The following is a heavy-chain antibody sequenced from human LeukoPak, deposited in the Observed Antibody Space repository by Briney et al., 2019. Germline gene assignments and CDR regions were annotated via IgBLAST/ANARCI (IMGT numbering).Heavy chain of an antibody. CDR1: GFTFSSYW. CDR2: INHSGST. J-gene: IGHJ3*02. D-gene: IGHD3-22*01. V-gene: IGHV4-34*01. CDR3: ARTRPLYYYDSSGSLRTDAFDI. Sequence: GSLRLSCAASGFTFSSYWMSWVRQAPGKGLEWIGEINHSGSTNYNPSLKSRVTISVDTSKNQFSLKLSSVTAADTAVYYCARTRPLYYYDSSGSLRTDAFDIWGQGTMVTVSS.